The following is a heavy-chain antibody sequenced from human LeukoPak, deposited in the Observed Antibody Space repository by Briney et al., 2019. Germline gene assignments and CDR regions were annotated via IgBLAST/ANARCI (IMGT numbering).Heavy chain of an antibody. CDR2: IYYSGST. Sequence: SETLSLTCTVSGGSVSSGSYYWSWIRQPPGKGLEWIGYIYYSGSTNYNPSLKSRVTISVDTSKNQFSLKLSSVTAADTAMYYCATFSRDSSGYYYRWDAFDIWGQGTMVTVSS. D-gene: IGHD3-22*01. V-gene: IGHV4-61*01. CDR1: GGSVSSGSYY. J-gene: IGHJ3*02. CDR3: ATFSRDSSGYYYRWDAFDI.